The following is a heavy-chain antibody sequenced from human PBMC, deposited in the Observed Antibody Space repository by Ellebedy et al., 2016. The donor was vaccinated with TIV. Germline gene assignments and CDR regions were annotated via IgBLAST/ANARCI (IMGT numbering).Heavy chain of an antibody. CDR1: GYTFTGYY. CDR3: ARDTGRVVPAASYYYYGMDV. Sequence: AASVKVSCKASGYTFTGYYMHWVRQAPGQGLEWMGWINPNSGGTNYAQKFQGRVTMTRDTSISTAYMELSRLRSDDTAVYYCARDTGRVVPAASYYYYGMDVWGQGTTVTVSS. CDR2: INPNSGGT. D-gene: IGHD2-2*01. V-gene: IGHV1-2*02. J-gene: IGHJ6*02.